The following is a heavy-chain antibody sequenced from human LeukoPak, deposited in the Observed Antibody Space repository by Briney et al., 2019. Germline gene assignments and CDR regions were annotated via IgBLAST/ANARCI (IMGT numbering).Heavy chain of an antibody. CDR2: INQDGSEI. CDR3: ARDQRGGDY. CDR1: GFTFSTYW. J-gene: IGHJ4*02. V-gene: IGHV3-7*03. D-gene: IGHD6-25*01. Sequence: SGGSLRLSCAASGFTFSTYWMTWVRQAPGKGLERVANINQDGSEIHYVDSVKGRFTISRDNAKNSLYLQMDSLRAEDTAVYFCARDQRGGDYWGQGTLVTVSS.